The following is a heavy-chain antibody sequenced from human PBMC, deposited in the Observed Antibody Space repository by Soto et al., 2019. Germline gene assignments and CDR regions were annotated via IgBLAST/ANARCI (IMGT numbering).Heavy chain of an antibody. J-gene: IGHJ6*03. CDR2: IKQDGSQK. D-gene: IGHD4-17*01. CDR1: GFTFSNYW. Sequence: DVQLVESGGGLVQPGGSLTLSCAASGFTFSNYWMTWVRQAPGKGLEWVANIKQDGSQKYYVESLKGRFTISRDNAKNSLSLQMISLRVGDTAVYYCARVMATVTSAYYYYMDVWGEGTTVTVSS. CDR3: ARVMATVTSAYYYYMDV. V-gene: IGHV3-7*04.